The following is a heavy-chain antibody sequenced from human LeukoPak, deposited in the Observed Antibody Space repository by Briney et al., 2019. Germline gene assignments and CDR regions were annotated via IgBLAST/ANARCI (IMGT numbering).Heavy chain of an antibody. D-gene: IGHD3-10*01. V-gene: IGHV3-49*04. J-gene: IGHJ4*02. CDR2: IRSKAYGGTT. CDR1: GFTFGDYA. CDR3: TRENRTYYYGSGILY. Sequence: PGRSLRLSCTASGFTFGDYAMSWVRQAPGKGLEWVGFIRSKAYGGTTEYAASVKGRFTISRDDSKSIAYLQMNSLKTEDTAVYYCTRENRTYYYGSGILYWGQGTLVTVSS.